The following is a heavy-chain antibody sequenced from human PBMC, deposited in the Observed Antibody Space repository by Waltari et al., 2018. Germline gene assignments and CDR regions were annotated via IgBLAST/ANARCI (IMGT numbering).Heavy chain of an antibody. J-gene: IGHJ6*02. V-gene: IGHV4-59*01. CDR2: IYYSGST. CDR1: GGSISSYD. CDR3: ARDDYYYGMDV. Sequence: QVQLQESGPGLVKPSETPSLTCPVSGGSISSYDWSWIRQPPGKGLEWIGYIYYSGSTNYNPSLKSRVTISVDTSKNQFSLKLSSVTAADTAVYYCARDDYYYGMDVWGQGTTVTVSS.